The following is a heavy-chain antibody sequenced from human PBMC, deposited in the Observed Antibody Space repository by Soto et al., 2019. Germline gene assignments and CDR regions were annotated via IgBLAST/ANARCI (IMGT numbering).Heavy chain of an antibody. Sequence: QVQLVESGGGVVQPGRSLRLSCAASGFTFRSYGMHWVRQAPGKGLGGVAVIWNDGSERYYADSVKGRLTISRDNSKNTLDLQMNSLRAEDTAVYYCARDRAGVGYNIDVWGQGTTVTVSS. CDR1: GFTFRSYG. V-gene: IGHV3-33*01. CDR3: ARDRAGVGYNIDV. CDR2: IWNDGSER. D-gene: IGHD5-12*01. J-gene: IGHJ6*02.